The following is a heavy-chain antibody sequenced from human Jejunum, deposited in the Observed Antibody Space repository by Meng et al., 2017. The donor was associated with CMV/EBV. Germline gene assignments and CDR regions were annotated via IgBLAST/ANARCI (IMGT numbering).Heavy chain of an antibody. Sequence: TVSGESVSNYYLSWIRQPPGRRLEWIGFIFHSGSTSYNPSLESRVTMAVDTSKNLFSLKVTSVTAADTAIYYCARTDYYSYYGMDVWGQGTTVTVSS. CDR3: ARTDYYSYYGMDV. V-gene: IGHV4-59*02. J-gene: IGHJ6*02. CDR2: IFHSGST. CDR1: GESVSNYY.